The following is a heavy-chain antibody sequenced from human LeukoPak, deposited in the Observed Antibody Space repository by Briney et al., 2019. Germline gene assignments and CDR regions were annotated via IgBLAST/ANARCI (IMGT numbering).Heavy chain of an antibody. D-gene: IGHD3-10*01. CDR2: IGSSSGIM. J-gene: IGHJ4*02. Sequence: QPGGSLRLSCGASGFTFSSYSMNWVRQAPGKGLEWVSYIGSSSGIMYYPDSVKGRFTISRDNAKNALYLQMNSLRDEDTAVYYCVRDPYDSGSYDHWGQGTLVTVSS. CDR1: GFTFSSYS. CDR3: VRDPYDSGSYDH. V-gene: IGHV3-48*02.